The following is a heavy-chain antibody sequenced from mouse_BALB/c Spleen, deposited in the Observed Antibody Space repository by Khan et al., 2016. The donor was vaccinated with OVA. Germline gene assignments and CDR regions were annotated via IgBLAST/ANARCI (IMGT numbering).Heavy chain of an antibody. CDR1: GYIFTSYW. CDR3: ARSNYVYFAY. V-gene: IGHV1-76*01. Sequence: QVQLKQSGVELVRPGASVKLSCKTSGYIFTSYWIHWVKQRSGQGLEWIARIYPGTGSTYYNEKFKGKATLTADKSSRNAYMQRSSLESEDSAGHFCARSNYVYFAYWGQSTSLPVSS. J-gene: IGHJ2*02. CDR2: IYPGTGST.